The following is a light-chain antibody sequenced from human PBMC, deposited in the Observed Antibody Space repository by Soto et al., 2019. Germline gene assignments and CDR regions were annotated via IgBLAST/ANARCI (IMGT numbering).Light chain of an antibody. J-gene: IGLJ2*01. Sequence: QSVVTQPASVSGSPGQSITISCTGTSSAVGSYDLVSWYQHHSGKAPKIIIYEVNKRPSGISDRFSGSKSGNTASLTISGLQAEDEADYFCCSFVRTNGLLFGGGTKLTVL. V-gene: IGLV2-23*02. CDR1: SSAVGSYDL. CDR2: EVN. CDR3: CSFVRTNGLL.